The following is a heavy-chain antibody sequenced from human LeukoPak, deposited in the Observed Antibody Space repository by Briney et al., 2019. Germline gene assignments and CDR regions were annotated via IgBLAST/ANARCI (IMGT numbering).Heavy chain of an antibody. Sequence: GESLKISCEGSGYSFNTYWIAWVRQMPRKGVEGMGIIYPGDSDTRYSPSFRGQVSISADKSINTAYLQWGRLRASDTAMYYCAXXXXDHXQXXXXYDSWGXGTQVTVSS. J-gene: IGHJ5*01. V-gene: IGHV5-51*01. CDR2: IYPGDSDT. D-gene: IGHD1-14*01. CDR3: AXXXXDHXQXXXXYDS. CDR1: GYSFNTYW.